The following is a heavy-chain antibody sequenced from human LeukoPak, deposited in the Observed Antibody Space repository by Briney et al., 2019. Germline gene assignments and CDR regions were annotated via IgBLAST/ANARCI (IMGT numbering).Heavy chain of an antibody. J-gene: IGHJ4*02. Sequence: RGSLRLSCAASGFTFSSYWMNWVRQAPGKGLVWVSRIASDGSSTTCADSEKGRFSISRDNAKNTLYLQMNSLRVEDTAVYYCARGRPHGNDYWGQGTLVTVSS. CDR2: IASDGSST. CDR1: GFTFSSYW. CDR3: ARGRPHGNDY. D-gene: IGHD4-23*01. V-gene: IGHV3-74*01.